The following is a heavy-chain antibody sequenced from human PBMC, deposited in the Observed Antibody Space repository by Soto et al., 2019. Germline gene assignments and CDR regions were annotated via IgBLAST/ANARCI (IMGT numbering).Heavy chain of an antibody. CDR2: INAGNGNT. CDR1: GYTFTSYA. D-gene: IGHD6-13*01. CDR3: ALPIAAAGTPSYYYYGMDV. Sequence: GASVKVSCKASGYTFTSYAMHWVRQAPGQRLEWMGWINAGNGNTKYSQKFQGRVTITRDTSASTAYMELSSLRSEDTAVYYCALPIAAAGTPSYYYYGMDVWGQGTTVTVSS. V-gene: IGHV1-3*01. J-gene: IGHJ6*02.